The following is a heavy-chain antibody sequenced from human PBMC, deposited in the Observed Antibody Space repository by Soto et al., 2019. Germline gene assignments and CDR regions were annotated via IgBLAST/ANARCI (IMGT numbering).Heavy chain of an antibody. D-gene: IGHD3-22*01. V-gene: IGHV3-23*01. Sequence: EVQLLESGGGWVQPGGSLRLSCAASGFPFINYAMSWVRQAPGKGLEWVSAISGSGGSTYYADSVNGRCTISRDNTKNPLYLQMNSLRADDTAVYYCAKVHYYDGSGSYHYYGMDVWGQGTTVTVSS. CDR1: GFPFINYA. J-gene: IGHJ6*02. CDR3: AKVHYYDGSGSYHYYGMDV. CDR2: ISGSGGST.